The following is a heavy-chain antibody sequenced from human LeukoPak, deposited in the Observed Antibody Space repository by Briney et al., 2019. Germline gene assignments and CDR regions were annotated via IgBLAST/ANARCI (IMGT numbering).Heavy chain of an antibody. CDR3: TTDYPGCYFFDF. D-gene: IGHD3-9*01. CDR1: GFTFSNAW. J-gene: IGHJ4*02. CDR2: LKSRTDGGTA. V-gene: IGHV3-15*01. Sequence: GGSLRLSCAASGFTFSNAWMSWVRQAPGKGLEWVGRLKSRTDGGTADYAAPVKGRFTISRDDSKNTLYLQMNSLKTEDTAVYYCTTDYPGCYFFDFSGQGTLVTVSS.